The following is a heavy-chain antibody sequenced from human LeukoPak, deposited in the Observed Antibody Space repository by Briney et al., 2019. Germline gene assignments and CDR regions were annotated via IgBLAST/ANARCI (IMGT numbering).Heavy chain of an antibody. Sequence: SETLSLTCFVSGASVSSDYWTWIRQSPEKGLEWLGYIYHSGSSNYNPSVKSRVTMSVDTSKNQFSLNLTSVTAADTAIYYCSRESGAFCPFGYWGQGTLVIVPS. CDR2: IYHSGSS. J-gene: IGHJ4*02. CDR3: SRESGAFCPFGY. CDR1: GASVSSDY. D-gene: IGHD1-26*01. V-gene: IGHV4-59*02.